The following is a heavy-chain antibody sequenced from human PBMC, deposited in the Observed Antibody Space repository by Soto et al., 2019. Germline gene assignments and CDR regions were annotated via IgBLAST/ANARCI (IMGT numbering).Heavy chain of an antibody. V-gene: IGHV2-26*01. CDR1: GFSLSNARMG. Sequence: QVTLKESGPVLVKPTETLTLTCTVSGFSLSNARMGVSWIRQPPGKALEWLAHIFSNDEKSYSTSLKSRLTLSKDTSKSQVVLTMTNMDPVDTATYYCVYGMDVWGQGTTVTVSS. CDR2: IFSNDEK. J-gene: IGHJ6*02. CDR3: VYGMDV.